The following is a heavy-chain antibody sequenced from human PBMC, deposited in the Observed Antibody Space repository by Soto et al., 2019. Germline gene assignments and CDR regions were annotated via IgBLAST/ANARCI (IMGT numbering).Heavy chain of an antibody. Sequence: SVKVSCKASGGTFSSYAISWVRQAPGQGLEWMGGIIPIFGTANYAQKFQGRVTITADESTSTAYMELSSLRSEDTAVYYCARDQDSRGITGTIVWFDPWGQGTLVTVSS. CDR3: ARDQDSRGITGTIVWFDP. J-gene: IGHJ5*02. CDR2: IIPIFGTA. D-gene: IGHD1-7*01. CDR1: GGTFSSYA. V-gene: IGHV1-69*13.